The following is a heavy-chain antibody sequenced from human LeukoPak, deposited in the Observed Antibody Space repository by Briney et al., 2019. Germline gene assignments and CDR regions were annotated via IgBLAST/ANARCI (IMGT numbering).Heavy chain of an antibody. D-gene: IGHD6-19*01. CDR1: GFTFSNLA. V-gene: IGHV3-23*01. CDR2: ISDSGGTT. J-gene: IGHJ4*02. Sequence: GGSLRLSCVASGFTFSNLAMGWVRQAPGKGLEWVSVISDSGGTTYYADSVKGRFTIYRDNSSNTLYLQTNSLRVEDTAVYYCAKDARRSSGWYFFDHWGQGTLVTVSS. CDR3: AKDARRSSGWYFFDH.